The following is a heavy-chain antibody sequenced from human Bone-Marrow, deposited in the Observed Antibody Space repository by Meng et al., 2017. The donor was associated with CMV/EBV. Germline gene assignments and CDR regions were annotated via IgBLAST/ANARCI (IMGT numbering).Heavy chain of an antibody. CDR2: IYYSGST. CDR1: GGSISSSSYY. V-gene: IGHV4-39*01. D-gene: IGHD3-22*01. J-gene: IGHJ4*02. CDR3: ARHPCNYYDSSGYPHPFDY. Sequence: SETLSLTCTVSGGSISSSSYYWGWIRQPPGKGLEWIGSIYYSGSTYYNPSLKSRVTISVDTSKNQFSLKLSSVTAADTAVYYCARHPCNYYDSSGYPHPFDYWGQGTLVTVSS.